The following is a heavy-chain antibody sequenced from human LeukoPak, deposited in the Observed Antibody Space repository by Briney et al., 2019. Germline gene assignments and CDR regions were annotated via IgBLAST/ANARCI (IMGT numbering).Heavy chain of an antibody. Sequence: PGGSLRLSCAASGFTFSSYSLNWVRQAPGKGLEWVSYISSSSSAIYYADSVKGRFTISRDNAKNSLYLQMNSLRDEGTAVYHCARDRVGYPKYYFDYWGQGTLVTVSS. J-gene: IGHJ4*02. V-gene: IGHV3-48*02. D-gene: IGHD5-12*01. CDR2: ISSSSSAI. CDR3: ARDRVGYPKYYFDY. CDR1: GFTFSSYS.